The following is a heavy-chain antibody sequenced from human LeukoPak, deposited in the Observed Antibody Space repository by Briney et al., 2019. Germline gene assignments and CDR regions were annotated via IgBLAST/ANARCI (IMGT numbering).Heavy chain of an antibody. CDR1: GFTVSNNY. J-gene: IGHJ6*03. V-gene: IGHV3-53*01. Sequence: GGSLRLSCAASGFTVSNNYMSWVRQAPGKGLEWVSVIYSGGSTYSADSVKGRFTISRDNAKNSLYLQMNSLRAEDTAVYYCARRLEPTIFYYYMDVWGKGTTVTVSS. CDR2: IYSGGST. D-gene: IGHD3-3*01. CDR3: ARRLEPTIFYYYMDV.